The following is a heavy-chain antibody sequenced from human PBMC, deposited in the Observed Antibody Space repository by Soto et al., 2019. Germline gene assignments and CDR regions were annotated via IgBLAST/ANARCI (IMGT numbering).Heavy chain of an antibody. J-gene: IGHJ2*01. Sequence: GASVKVSCKASGYTFTDYYIHWVRQAPGQGLEWMGWINPDSGGTNLAQRFQGRVTMTSDTSINTAYMELSSLRSDDTAVYYCAIRTGQLAIISEFDGDWFFEVWGRGTLVTVSS. CDR1: GYTFTDYY. CDR2: INPDSGGT. V-gene: IGHV1-2*02. CDR3: AIRTGQLAIISEFDGDWFFEV. D-gene: IGHD2-2*01.